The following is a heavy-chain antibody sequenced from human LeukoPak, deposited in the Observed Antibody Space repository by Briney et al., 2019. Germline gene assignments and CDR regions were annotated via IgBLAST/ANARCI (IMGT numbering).Heavy chain of an antibody. CDR3: ARLIFDWPPDAFDI. Sequence: GASVKVSCRASGYSFTDHYVHWVRQAPGQGLEWMGWINPNSGGTNSGQKFQGRVTMTRATSISTAYMEVSRPRSDDTAVYYCARLIFDWPPDAFDIWGQGTMVTVSS. CDR2: INPNSGGT. CDR1: GYSFTDHY. V-gene: IGHV1-2*02. D-gene: IGHD3-9*01. J-gene: IGHJ3*02.